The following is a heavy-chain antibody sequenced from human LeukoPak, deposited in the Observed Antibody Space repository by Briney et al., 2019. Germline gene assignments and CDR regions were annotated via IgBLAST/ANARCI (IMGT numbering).Heavy chain of an antibody. CDR2: INPNSGGT. CDR1: GYTFTGYY. V-gene: IGHV1-2*04. CDR3: ALYSGSYSLSGAFDF. D-gene: IGHD1-26*01. Sequence: ASVKVSCKASGYTFTGYYMHWVRQAPGQGLEWMGWINPNSGGTNYAQKFQGWVTMTRDTSISTAYMELSRLRSEDTAVYYCALYSGSYSLSGAFDFWGQGTMVTVSS. J-gene: IGHJ3*01.